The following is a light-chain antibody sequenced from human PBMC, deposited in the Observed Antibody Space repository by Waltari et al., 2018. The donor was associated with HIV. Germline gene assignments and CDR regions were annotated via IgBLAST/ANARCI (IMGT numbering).Light chain of an antibody. Sequence: QSALTQPPSASGSPGQSVTISCTGTRRDAGGYKYVSWYQQHPGKVPKLRIFEGSKRPSGVTDRFSVSKSGNTASLTVSGRQAEDEADYYCSSYADNNTLVVGGGTKLTVL. CDR2: EGS. CDR3: SSYADNNTLV. CDR1: RRDAGGYKY. J-gene: IGLJ2*01. V-gene: IGLV2-8*01.